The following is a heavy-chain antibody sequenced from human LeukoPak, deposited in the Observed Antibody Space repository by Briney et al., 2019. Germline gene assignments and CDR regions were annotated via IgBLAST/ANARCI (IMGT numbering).Heavy chain of an antibody. CDR3: VTGLRRGLLYVDY. Sequence: EGSLRLSCAASGFSFNNAWMTWVRQAPGKGLEWVGRIKSKSNGATPDYAAPVKGRFTISRDDKKNTLYLQMNSLQTEDTAVYYCVTGLRRGLLYVDYWGQGTLVTVSS. D-gene: IGHD1-26*01. J-gene: IGHJ4*02. CDR1: GFSFNNAW. CDR2: IKSKSNGATP. V-gene: IGHV3-15*01.